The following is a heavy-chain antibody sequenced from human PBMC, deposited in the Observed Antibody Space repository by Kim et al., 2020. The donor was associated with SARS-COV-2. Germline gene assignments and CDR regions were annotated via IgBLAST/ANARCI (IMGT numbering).Heavy chain of an antibody. J-gene: IGHJ2*01. V-gene: IGHV4-31*03. Sequence: SETLSLTCTVSGGSISSGGYYWSWIRQHPGNGLDWFGYIFYSRSTYYNPSLKSRVTISVDTSKNQFSLKLSSVTAADTAVYYCARVSIWNYSWYFDLWGRGTLVTVSS. D-gene: IGHD1-7*01. CDR1: GGSISSGGYY. CDR3: ARVSIWNYSWYFDL. CDR2: IFYSRST.